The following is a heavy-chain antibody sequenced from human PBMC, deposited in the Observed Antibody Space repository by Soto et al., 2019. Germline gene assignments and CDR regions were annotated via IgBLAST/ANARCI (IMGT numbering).Heavy chain of an antibody. J-gene: IGHJ4*02. CDR2: VTESGGTT. D-gene: IGHD7-27*01. Sequence: GGSLRLSCAASGFTFGSHAMSWVRQAPGKGLEWVSGVTESGGTTYYADSVKGRFTISRDNPKNTLYLQMYSLRVEDTAIYYCAKVFIAGDYWDYFDYWGQGALVPVSS. V-gene: IGHV3-23*01. CDR1: GFTFGSHA. CDR3: AKVFIAGDYWDYFDY.